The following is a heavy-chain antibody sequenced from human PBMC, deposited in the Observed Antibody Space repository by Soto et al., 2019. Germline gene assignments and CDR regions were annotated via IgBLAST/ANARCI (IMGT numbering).Heavy chain of an antibody. CDR3: VKDKGRIRVMYFFDL. D-gene: IGHD2-8*01. CDR2: INWKSGII. Sequence: GGSLRLSCAARGFTFEDYAMHWVRQAPGKGLEWVSGINWKSGIIGYADSVKGRFTISRDNAKKSLSLQRNSLRVEDTVLYFCVKDKGRIRVMYFFDLWGQGTLATVSS. V-gene: IGHV3-9*01. J-gene: IGHJ4*02. CDR1: GFTFEDYA.